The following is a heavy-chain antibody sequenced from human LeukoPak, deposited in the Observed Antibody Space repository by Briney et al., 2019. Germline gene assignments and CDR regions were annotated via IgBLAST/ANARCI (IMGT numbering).Heavy chain of an antibody. D-gene: IGHD4-11*01. V-gene: IGHV3-23*01. CDR2: ISGSGGST. J-gene: IGHJ5*01. CDR1: GFTFSSYA. Sequence: GGTLRLSCAASGFTFSSYAMDWVRQAPGKGLEGVSAISGSGGSTYYADSVKGRFTLSRDNSKTTLFLQMNSLRAEDTAVYYCAKDLHDYGNYVGWFDSWGQGTLVTVSS. CDR3: AKDLHDYGNYVGWFDS.